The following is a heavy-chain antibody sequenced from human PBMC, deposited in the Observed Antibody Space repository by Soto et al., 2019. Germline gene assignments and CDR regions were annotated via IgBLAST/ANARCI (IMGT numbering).Heavy chain of an antibody. CDR1: GGSISSSHW. Sequence: QVQLQESGPGLVKPSGTLSLTCAVSGGSISSSHWWSWVRQPPGKGLEWIGEIYHSGSTNYNPSLKGPVTISVDKSQNQFPPKVSSVAAADTAVYYLARTVSSSLFVSGYFFDYWGQGTLVTVSS. D-gene: IGHD3-3*01. V-gene: IGHV4-4*02. CDR3: ARTVSSSLFVSGYFFDY. CDR2: IYHSGST. J-gene: IGHJ4*02.